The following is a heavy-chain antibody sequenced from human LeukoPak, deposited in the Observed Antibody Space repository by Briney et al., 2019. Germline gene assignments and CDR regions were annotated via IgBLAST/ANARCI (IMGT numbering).Heavy chain of an antibody. V-gene: IGHV3-11*04. CDR3: ARGGRYFDWLSVY. Sequence: QTGGSLRLSCAASGFTFSDYYMSWIRQAPGKGLEWVSYISSSGSTIYYADSVKGRFTISRDNAKNSLYLQMNSLRAEDTAVYYCARGGRYFDWLSVYWGQGTLVTVSS. CDR2: ISSSGSTI. J-gene: IGHJ4*02. D-gene: IGHD3-9*01. CDR1: GFTFSDYY.